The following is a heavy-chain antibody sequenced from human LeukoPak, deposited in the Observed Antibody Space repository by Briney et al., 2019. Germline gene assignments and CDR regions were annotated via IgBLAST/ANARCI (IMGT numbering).Heavy chain of an antibody. J-gene: IGHJ6*03. CDR2: INHSGST. CDR3: ARWGTWGYGSGDYYYYYMDV. V-gene: IGHV4-34*01. CDR1: GGSFSGYY. Sequence: PSETLSLTCAVYGGSFSGYYWSWIRQPSGKGLEWIGEINHSGSTNYSPSLKSRVTISVDTSKNQFSLKLSSVTAADTAVYYCARWGTWGYGSGDYYYYYMDVWGKGTTVTVSS. D-gene: IGHD3-10*01.